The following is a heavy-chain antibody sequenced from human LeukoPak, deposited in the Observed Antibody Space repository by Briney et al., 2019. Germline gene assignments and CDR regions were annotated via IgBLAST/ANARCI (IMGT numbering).Heavy chain of an antibody. D-gene: IGHD6-19*01. Sequence: PSETLSLTCTVSGGSISSGGYYWSWIRQPPGKGLEWIGYIYYSGSTNYNPSLKSRVTISVDTSKNQFSLKLSSVTAADTAVYYCAREKWLVAAFDYWGQGTLVTVSS. CDR2: IYYSGST. V-gene: IGHV4-61*08. CDR1: GGSISSGGYY. CDR3: AREKWLVAAFDY. J-gene: IGHJ4*02.